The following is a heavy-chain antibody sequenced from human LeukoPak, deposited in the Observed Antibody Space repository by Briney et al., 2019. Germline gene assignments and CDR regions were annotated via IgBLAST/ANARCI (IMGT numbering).Heavy chain of an antibody. CDR3: AREWVSITMVSGSRPYYFDY. J-gene: IGHJ4*02. CDR2: ISSSGSTI. CDR1: GFTFSDYY. Sequence: PGGSLRLSCAASGFTFSDYYMSWIRQAPGKGLEWVSYISSSGSTIYYADSVKGRFTISRDNAKNSLYLQMNSLRAEDTAVYYCAREWVSITMVSGSRPYYFDYWGQGTLVTVSS. V-gene: IGHV3-11*04. D-gene: IGHD3-10*01.